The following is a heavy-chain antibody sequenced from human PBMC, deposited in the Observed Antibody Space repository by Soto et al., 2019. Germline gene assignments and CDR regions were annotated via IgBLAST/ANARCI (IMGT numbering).Heavy chain of an antibody. CDR2: IYYSGST. CDR3: ARDTQYSYMDV. J-gene: IGHJ6*03. Sequence: SETLSLTCTVSGGSISSYYWSWIRQPPEKGLEWIGYIYYSGSTNYNPSLKGRVTISVDTSKNQFSLKLSSVTAADTAVHYCARDTQYSYMDVWGKGTTVTVSS. V-gene: IGHV4-59*01. D-gene: IGHD1-26*01. CDR1: GGSISSYY.